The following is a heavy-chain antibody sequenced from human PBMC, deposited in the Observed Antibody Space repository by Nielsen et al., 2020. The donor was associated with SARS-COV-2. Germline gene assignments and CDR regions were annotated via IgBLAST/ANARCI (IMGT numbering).Heavy chain of an antibody. CDR2: INPNSGNT. D-gene: IGHD3-9*01. CDR3: ARRGDYDILTGYHFDY. J-gene: IGHJ4*02. Sequence: ASVKVSCKASGYTFTSYDINWVRQATGQGLEWMGWINPNSGNTGYAQKFQGRVTMTRNTSISTAYMELSSLRSEDTAVYYCARRGDYDILTGYHFDYWGQGTLVTVSS. V-gene: IGHV1-8*01. CDR1: GYTFTSYD.